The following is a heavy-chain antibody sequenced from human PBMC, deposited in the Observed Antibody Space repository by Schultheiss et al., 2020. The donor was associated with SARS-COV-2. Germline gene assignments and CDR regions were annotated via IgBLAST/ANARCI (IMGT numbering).Heavy chain of an antibody. D-gene: IGHD6-19*01. CDR2: INPNSGGT. V-gene: IGHV1-2*02. J-gene: IGHJ1*01. Sequence: ASVKVSCKVSGYTLTELSMHWVRQAPGKGLEWMGWINPNSGGTNYAQKFQGRVTMTRDTSISTAYMELSRLRSDDTAVYYCARRPLTSAWPFQHWGQCTLVTVSS. CDR3: ARRPLTSAWPFQH. CDR1: GYTLTELS.